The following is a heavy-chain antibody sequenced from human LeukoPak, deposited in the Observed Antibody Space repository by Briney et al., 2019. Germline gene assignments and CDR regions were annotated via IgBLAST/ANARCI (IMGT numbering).Heavy chain of an antibody. V-gene: IGHV4-59*12. J-gene: IGHJ4*02. D-gene: IGHD6-6*01. Sequence: SETLSLTCTVSGGSISSYYWSWIRQPPGKGLEWIGYIYYSGSTNYNPSLKSRVTISVDRSKNQFSLKLSSVTAADTAVYYCARAYSSPYYFDYWGQGTLVTVSS. CDR3: ARAYSSPYYFDY. CDR1: GGSISSYY. CDR2: IYYSGST.